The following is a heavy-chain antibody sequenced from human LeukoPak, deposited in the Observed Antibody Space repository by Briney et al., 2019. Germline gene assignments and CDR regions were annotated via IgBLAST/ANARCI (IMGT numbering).Heavy chain of an antibody. J-gene: IGHJ4*02. CDR3: ARDVYCSSTSCSHHFDY. Sequence: GGSLRLSCAASGLTFSSYSVNWVRQAPGKGLEWVSSISSSSSYIYYADSVKGRFTISRDNAKNSLYLQMNSLRAEDTAVYYCARDVYCSSTSCSHHFDYWGQGTLVTVSS. CDR1: GLTFSSYS. CDR2: ISSSSSYI. D-gene: IGHD2-2*01. V-gene: IGHV3-21*01.